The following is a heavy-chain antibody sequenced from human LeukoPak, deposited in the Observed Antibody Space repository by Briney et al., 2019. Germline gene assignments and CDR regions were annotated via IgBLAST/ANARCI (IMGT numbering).Heavy chain of an antibody. CDR3: ARENMYDSSDYYGWSGYYDH. V-gene: IGHV3-48*03. CDR1: GFTFSSYE. CDR2: ISSGRDTI. Sequence: GGSLRLSCAASGFTFSSYEMNWVRQAPGKGLEWVSYISSGRDTIYYADSAKGRFTISRDNAKNSLYLQMNSLRAEDTAIYYCARENMYDSSDYYGWSGYYDHWGQGTLVTVSS. J-gene: IGHJ4*02. D-gene: IGHD3-22*01.